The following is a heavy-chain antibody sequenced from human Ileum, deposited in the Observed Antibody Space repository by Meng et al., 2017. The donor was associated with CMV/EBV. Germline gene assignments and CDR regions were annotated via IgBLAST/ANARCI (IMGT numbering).Heavy chain of an antibody. Sequence: SGGTFSSNSISWVRQAPGQGLEWMGRIIPIVDVTNYSQKFQGRVTITADKATGTAYMELTSLRSEDTAVYYCAKDQADDYNYPPLDYWGQGTRSPSPQ. V-gene: IGHV1-69*04. CDR2: IIPIVDVT. CDR3: AKDQADDYNYPPLDY. J-gene: IGHJ4*02. D-gene: IGHD5-24*01. CDR1: GGTFSSNS.